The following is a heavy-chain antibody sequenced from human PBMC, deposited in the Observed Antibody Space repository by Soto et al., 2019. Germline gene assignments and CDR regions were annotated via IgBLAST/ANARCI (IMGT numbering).Heavy chain of an antibody. CDR1: GGSISSGGYY. V-gene: IGHV4-31*03. D-gene: IGHD6-13*01. Sequence: PSETLSLTCTVSGGSISSGGYYWSWIRQHPGKGLEWIGYIYYSGSTYYNPSLKSRVTISVDTSKNQFSLKLSSVTAADTAVYYCARAAMGGSSWPFDYWGQGTLVTVS. CDR3: ARAAMGGSSWPFDY. CDR2: IYYSGST. J-gene: IGHJ4*02.